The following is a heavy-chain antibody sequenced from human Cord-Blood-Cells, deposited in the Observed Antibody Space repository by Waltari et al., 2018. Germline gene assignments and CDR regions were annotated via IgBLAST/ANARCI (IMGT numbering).Heavy chain of an antibody. V-gene: IGHV4-34*01. CDR2: INQRGST. CDR1: GGSFSGYY. CDR3: ARGPARTTLDY. Sequence: QVQLQQWGAGLLKPSETLSLTCAVYGGSFSGYYCSWIRQPPGKGLEWIGEINQRGSTNYHPSLKSRVTISVDTSKNQFSLKLSSVTAADTAVYYCARGPARTTLDYWGQGTLVTVSS. J-gene: IGHJ4*02. D-gene: IGHD4-4*01.